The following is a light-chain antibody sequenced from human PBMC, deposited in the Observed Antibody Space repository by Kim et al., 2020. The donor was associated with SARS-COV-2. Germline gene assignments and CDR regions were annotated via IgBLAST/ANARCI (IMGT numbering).Light chain of an antibody. V-gene: IGLV3-19*01. CDR2: GKN. CDR1: SLRSYY. CDR3: NSRDSNDNVV. J-gene: IGLJ7*01. Sequence: SSELTQDPAVSVALGQTVRITCQGDSLRSYYATWYQQKPGQAPIVVNYGKNNRPSGIPDRFSGSSSGNTASLTITGTQAGDEADYYCNSRDSNDNVVIGG.